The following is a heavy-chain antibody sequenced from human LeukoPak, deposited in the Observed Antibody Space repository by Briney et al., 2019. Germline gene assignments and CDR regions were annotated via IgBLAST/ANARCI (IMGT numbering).Heavy chain of an antibody. V-gene: IGHV3-15*01. CDR1: GFTFSNAW. D-gene: IGHD3-3*01. CDR2: IRSKTDGGTT. CDR3: TTDGAGLRFLEWSYYFDY. Sequence: GGTLRLSCAASGFTFSNAWMSWVRQAPGKGLEWVGRIRSKTDGGTTDYAAPVKGRFTISRDDSKNTLYLQMNSLKTEDTAVYYCTTDGAGLRFLEWSYYFDYWGQGTLVTVSS. J-gene: IGHJ4*02.